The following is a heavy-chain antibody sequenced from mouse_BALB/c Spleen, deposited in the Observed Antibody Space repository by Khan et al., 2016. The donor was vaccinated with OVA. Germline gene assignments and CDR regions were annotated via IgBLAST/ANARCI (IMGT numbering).Heavy chain of an antibody. CDR1: GFTFSDYG. CDR3: ARGGGTAPVAY. J-gene: IGHJ3*01. CDR2: ISDLAYTI. V-gene: IGHV5-15*02. D-gene: IGHD1-2*01. Sequence: EVELVESGGGLVQPGGSRKLSCAASGFTFSDYGMAWVRQAPGKGPEWVAFISDLAYTIYYADTVTGRFTISRENATNTLYLEMSSLRSEDTAIYYWARGGGTAPVAYWGLGTLVTVSA.